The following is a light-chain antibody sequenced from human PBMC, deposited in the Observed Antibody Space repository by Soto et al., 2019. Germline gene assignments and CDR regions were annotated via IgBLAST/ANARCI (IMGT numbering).Light chain of an antibody. CDR1: SSDVGDYNY. CDR3: ISYAGSNNVCPYV. Sequence: QSALTQPPSASGSPGQSVTISCTGTSSDVGDYNYVSWYQHHPGKAPKLMIYEVNKRHSGVPDRFSGSKSGNTASLTVSGLQAEDEADYYCISYAGSNNVCPYVFGTGTKLTVL. V-gene: IGLV2-8*01. J-gene: IGLJ1*01. CDR2: EVN.